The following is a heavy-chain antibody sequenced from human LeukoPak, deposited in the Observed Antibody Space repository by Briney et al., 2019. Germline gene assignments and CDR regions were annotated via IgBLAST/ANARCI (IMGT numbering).Heavy chain of an antibody. Sequence: PGGSLRLSCAASGFTFSSYGMHWVRQAPGKGLEWVAFIRYDGSNKYYADSVKGRFTISRDNSKNTLYLQMNSLRAEDTAVYYCAKDKVAGTTSFFDYWGQGTLVTVSS. CDR3: AKDKVAGTTSFFDY. CDR2: IRYDGSNK. J-gene: IGHJ4*02. V-gene: IGHV3-30*02. D-gene: IGHD1-7*01. CDR1: GFTFSSYG.